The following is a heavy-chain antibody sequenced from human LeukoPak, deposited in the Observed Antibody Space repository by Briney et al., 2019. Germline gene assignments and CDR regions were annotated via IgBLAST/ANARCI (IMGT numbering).Heavy chain of an antibody. CDR1: GYSFTSYW. D-gene: IGHD3-10*01. CDR3: ATNYYGSGSYYLFDP. CDR2: IYPGDSDT. V-gene: IGHV5-51*01. J-gene: IGHJ5*02. Sequence: GESLKISCKGSGYSFTSYWIGWVRQMPGKGLEWMGIIYPGDSDTRYSPSFQGQVTISADKSISTAYLQWSSLKASDTAMYYRATNYYGSGSYYLFDPWGQGTLVTVSS.